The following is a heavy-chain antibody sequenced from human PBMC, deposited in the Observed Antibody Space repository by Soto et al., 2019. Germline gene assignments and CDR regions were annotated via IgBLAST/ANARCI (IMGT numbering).Heavy chain of an antibody. CDR2: ISSSSSYT. CDR3: AAPIKAAADYYYYGMDV. CDR1: GFTFSDYY. V-gene: IGHV3-11*06. Sequence: PGGSLRLSCAVSGFTFSDYYMSWIRQAPGKGLEWVSYISSSSSYTNYADSVKGRFTTSRDNAKNSLYLQMNSLRAEDTAVYYCAAPIKAAADYYYYGMDVWGQGTTVTVSS. D-gene: IGHD6-13*01. J-gene: IGHJ6*02.